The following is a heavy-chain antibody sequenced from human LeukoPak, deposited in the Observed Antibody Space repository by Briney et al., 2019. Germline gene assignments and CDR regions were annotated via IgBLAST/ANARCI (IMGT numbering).Heavy chain of an antibody. D-gene: IGHD1-26*01. V-gene: IGHV3-43*02. CDR3: AKEPYSGSYFDYFDY. J-gene: IGHJ4*02. Sequence: GGSLGLSCATSGFTFDDYAMHWVRQAPGKGLEWVSLISGDGVNTHYADSVKGRFTISRDNSKNSLHLQMNSLRTEDTAFYYCAKEPYSGSYFDYFDYWGQGALVTVYS. CDR2: ISGDGVNT. CDR1: GFTFDDYA.